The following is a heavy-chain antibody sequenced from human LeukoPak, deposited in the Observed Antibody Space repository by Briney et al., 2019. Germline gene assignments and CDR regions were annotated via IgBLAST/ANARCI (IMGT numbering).Heavy chain of an antibody. J-gene: IGHJ4*02. CDR2: IKPDSGAT. CDR1: GYTFTDHY. D-gene: IGHD4/OR15-4a*01. V-gene: IGHV1-2*02. CDR3: ARDHDFGPDY. Sequence: PVASLTVSCKASGYTFTDHYMHWLRQAPGQGLEWMGWIKPDSGATNYAQKFQGRFTMSRDMSISTVYMELGSLTSDDTAMYYCARDHDFGPDYWGQGTLVTVSA.